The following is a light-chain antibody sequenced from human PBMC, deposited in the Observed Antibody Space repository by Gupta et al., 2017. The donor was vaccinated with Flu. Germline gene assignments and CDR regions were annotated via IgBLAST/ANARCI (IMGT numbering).Light chain of an antibody. CDR1: QSLLHSDGKTY. CDR3: MQNIHLTPRPT. V-gene: IGKV2D-29*01. CDR2: EVS. J-gene: IGKJ2*01. Sequence: PGQPASISCKSSQSLLHSDGKTYLFWYLQKPGQPPQLLIHEVSNRFSGVPDRFISSGSETDFTRKISRVEAEDVGIYYCMQNIHLTPRPTFGEGTKLEIK.